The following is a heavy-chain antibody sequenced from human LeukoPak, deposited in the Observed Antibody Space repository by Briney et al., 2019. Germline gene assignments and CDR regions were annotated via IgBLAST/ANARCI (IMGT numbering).Heavy chain of an antibody. CDR2: IRQDGSEK. CDR3: AKVYPGGYGDYSPMVY. D-gene: IGHD4-17*01. CDR1: GFTFSSYW. Sequence: GGSLRLSCAASGFTFSSYWMSWVRQAAGKGLEWVANIRQDGSEKYYVDSVKGRFTISRDNAKNSLYLQMNSLRAEDTAVYYCAKVYPGGYGDYSPMVYWGQGTLVTVSS. V-gene: IGHV3-7*01. J-gene: IGHJ4*02.